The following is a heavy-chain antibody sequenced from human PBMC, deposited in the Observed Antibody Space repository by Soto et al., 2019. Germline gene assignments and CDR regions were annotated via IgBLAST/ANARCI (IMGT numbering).Heavy chain of an antibody. Sequence: PGGSLRLSCAASGFTFSSYWMHWVRQAPGKGLVWVSRINSDGSGTTYADSVKGRFTISRDNAKNTLYLQMNSLRAEDTAVYYCARDWGGANYYDSSGYYWYIDYWGQGTLVTASS. V-gene: IGHV3-74*01. D-gene: IGHD3-22*01. CDR3: ARDWGGANYYDSSGYYWYIDY. J-gene: IGHJ4*02. CDR1: GFTFSSYW. CDR2: INSDGSGT.